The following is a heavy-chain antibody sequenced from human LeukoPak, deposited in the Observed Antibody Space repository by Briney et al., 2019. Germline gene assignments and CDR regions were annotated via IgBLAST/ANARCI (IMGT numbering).Heavy chain of an antibody. D-gene: IGHD1-26*01. CDR1: GVSISSYY. J-gene: IGHJ4*02. CDR3: ARLGYSGSTLDY. V-gene: IGHV4-59*08. Sequence: SETLSLTGTVSGVSISSYYWSWIRQPPGKGLEWIGYIYYSGSTNYNPSLKSRVTISVDTSKNQFSLKLSSVTAADTAVYYCARLGYSGSTLDYWGQGTLVTVSS. CDR2: IYYSGST.